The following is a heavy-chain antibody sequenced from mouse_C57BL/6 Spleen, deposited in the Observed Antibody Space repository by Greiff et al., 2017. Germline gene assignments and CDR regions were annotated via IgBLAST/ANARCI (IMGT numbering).Heavy chain of an antibody. CDR3: VRGYDGYLFDY. CDR2: IRSKSNNYAT. D-gene: IGHD2-3*01. V-gene: IGHV10-1*01. CDR1: GFSFNTYA. J-gene: IGHJ2*01. Sequence: EVMLVESGGGLVQPKGSLKLSCAASGFSFNTYAMNWVRHAPGKGLEWVARIRSKSNNYATYYADSVKDRFTISRDDSESMLYLQMNNLKTEDTAMYYCVRGYDGYLFDYWGQGTTLTVSS.